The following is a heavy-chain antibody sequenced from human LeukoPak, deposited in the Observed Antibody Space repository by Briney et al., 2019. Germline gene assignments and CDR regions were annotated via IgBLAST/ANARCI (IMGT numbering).Heavy chain of an antibody. CDR2: ISYDGSNK. Sequence: GGSLRLSCAASGFTFSSYGMHWVRQAPGKGLEWVAVISYDGSNKYYADSVKGRFTISRDNSKNTLYLQMNSLRAEDTGVYYCAKGRGPPYYFDYWGQGTLVTVSP. CDR1: GFTFSSYG. D-gene: IGHD3-10*01. V-gene: IGHV3-30*18. J-gene: IGHJ4*02. CDR3: AKGRGPPYYFDY.